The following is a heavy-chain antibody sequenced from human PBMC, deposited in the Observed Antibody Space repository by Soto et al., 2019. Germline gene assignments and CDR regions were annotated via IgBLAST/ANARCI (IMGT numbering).Heavy chain of an antibody. J-gene: IGHJ4*02. Sequence: QVQVMQSGAEVKKPGDSVKVSCKTSGYIFSDYGINWVRQAPGQGLEWMGWISGYSGKANLAQKFQGRVTMTTDKSKRTAYMELRRLRSDDTAVYYCAKRTSGTTWGESDYWGQGTLVTVSS. V-gene: IGHV1-18*04. CDR3: AKRTSGTTWGESDY. CDR1: GYIFSDYG. D-gene: IGHD4-17*01. CDR2: ISGYSGKA.